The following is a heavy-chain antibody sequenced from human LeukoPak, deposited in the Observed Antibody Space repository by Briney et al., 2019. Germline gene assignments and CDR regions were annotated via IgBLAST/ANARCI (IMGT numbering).Heavy chain of an antibody. CDR2: MSGSAGST. Sequence: GGSLRLSCAASGFTFSSYAMSWVRQAPGKWLEWVSAMSGSAGSTYYADSVKGRFTISRDNSKNTLYLQMNSLRAEDTAVYYCARAVDFWSGYPQPNWFDPWGQGTLVTVSS. J-gene: IGHJ5*02. D-gene: IGHD3-3*01. V-gene: IGHV3-23*01. CDR1: GFTFSSYA. CDR3: ARAVDFWSGYPQPNWFDP.